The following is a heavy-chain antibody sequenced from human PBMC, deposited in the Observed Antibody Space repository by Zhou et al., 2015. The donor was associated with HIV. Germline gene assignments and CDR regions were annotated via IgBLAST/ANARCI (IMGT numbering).Heavy chain of an antibody. CDR2: INPNSGGT. V-gene: IGHV1-2*02. J-gene: IGHJ2*01. CDR3: ARPRVVAADYWYFDL. Sequence: QMQLVQSGAEVKMPGASVKVSCKASGYTFTGYYMHWVRQAPGQGLEWMGWINPNSGGTNYARKFQGRVTMTRDTSISTAYMELSRLRSDDTAVYYCARPRVVAADYWYFDLWGRGTWSLSPQ. CDR1: GYTFTGYY. D-gene: IGHD3-22*01.